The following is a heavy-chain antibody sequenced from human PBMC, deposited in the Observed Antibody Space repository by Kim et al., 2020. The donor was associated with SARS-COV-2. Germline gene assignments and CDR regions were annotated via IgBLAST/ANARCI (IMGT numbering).Heavy chain of an antibody. J-gene: IGHJ5*02. Sequence: SETLSLTCAVSGGSISSSNWWSWVRQPPGKGLEWIGEIYHSGSTNYNPSLKSRVTISVDKSKNQFSLKLSSVTAADTAVYYCARDPPPHSSSWSSWGQGTLVTVSS. CDR3: ARDPPPHSSSWSS. V-gene: IGHV4-4*02. CDR1: GGSISSSNW. D-gene: IGHD6-13*01. CDR2: IYHSGST.